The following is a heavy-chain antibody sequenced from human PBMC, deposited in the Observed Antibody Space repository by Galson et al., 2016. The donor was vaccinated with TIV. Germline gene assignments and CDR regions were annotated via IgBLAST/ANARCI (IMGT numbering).Heavy chain of an antibody. CDR3: ARADTIFGVVIHFDC. CDR2: TYYGSKWYN. Sequence: CAISGDSVSTNSAAWNWIRQSPSRGLEWLGRTYYGSKWYNDYALSVKSRVSIIPDTSKNQFSLQLNSVTPEDTAVYYCARADTIFGVVIHFDCWSQGTLVTVSS. CDR1: GDSVSTNSAA. D-gene: IGHD3-3*01. V-gene: IGHV6-1*01. J-gene: IGHJ4*02.